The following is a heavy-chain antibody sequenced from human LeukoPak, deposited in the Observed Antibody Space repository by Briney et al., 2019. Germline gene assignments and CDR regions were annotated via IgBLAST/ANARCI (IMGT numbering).Heavy chain of an antibody. CDR3: ARVSITEYYDSSGYYYSPDGTFDY. CDR2: INPNSGGT. Sequence: ASVKVSCKASGYTFTGYYMHLVRQAPGQGLEWMGWINPNSGGTNYAQKFQGRVTMTRDTSISTAYMELSRLRSDDTAVYYCARVSITEYYDSSGYYYSPDGTFDYWGQGTLVTVSS. CDR1: GYTFTGYY. D-gene: IGHD3-22*01. V-gene: IGHV1-2*02. J-gene: IGHJ4*02.